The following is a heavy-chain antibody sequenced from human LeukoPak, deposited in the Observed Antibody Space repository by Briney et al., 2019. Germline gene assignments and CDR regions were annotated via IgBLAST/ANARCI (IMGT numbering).Heavy chain of an antibody. CDR1: GGSISSGSYY. J-gene: IGHJ3*02. CDR2: IYTSGST. Sequence: SQTLSLTCTVSGGSISSGSYYWSWIRQPAGKGLEWIGRIYTSGSTNYNPSLKSRVTISVDTSRNQFSLKLSSVTAADTAVYDCARAAEWLPPADAFDIWGQGTMVTVSS. CDR3: ARAAEWLPPADAFDI. D-gene: IGHD5-18*01. V-gene: IGHV4-61*02.